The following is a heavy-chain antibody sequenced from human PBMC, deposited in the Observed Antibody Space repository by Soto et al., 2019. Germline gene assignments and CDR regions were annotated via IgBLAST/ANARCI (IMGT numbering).Heavy chain of an antibody. V-gene: IGHV4-4*02. Sequence: QVQLQESGPGLVKPSGTLSLTCAVSGGSISSSYWWNWVRQTPRGGPVWVGEILHGGTTNYNSSLKNRVTISVDKSKIQFSLKLTSVTAADTAVYYCVSSLNYDFWRDGGRHFYFDYWGRGILATVSS. J-gene: IGHJ4*02. CDR1: GGSISSSYW. D-gene: IGHD3-3*01. CDR2: ILHGGTT. CDR3: VSSLNYDFWRDGGRHFYFDY.